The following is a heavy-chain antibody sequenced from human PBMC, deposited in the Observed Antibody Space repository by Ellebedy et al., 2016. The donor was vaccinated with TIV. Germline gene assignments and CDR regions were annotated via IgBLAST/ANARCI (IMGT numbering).Heavy chain of an antibody. CDR3: ARRVTTVTTAGAQMDY. Sequence: GESLKISXAGSGFTFSSYSMNWVRQAPGKGLEWVSYISSSSSTIWYADSVKGRFTISRDNSKNTLYLQMNSLRAEDTAVYYCARRVTTVTTAGAQMDYWGQGTLVTVSS. CDR1: GFTFSSYS. J-gene: IGHJ4*02. V-gene: IGHV3-48*01. CDR2: ISSSSSTI. D-gene: IGHD4-11*01.